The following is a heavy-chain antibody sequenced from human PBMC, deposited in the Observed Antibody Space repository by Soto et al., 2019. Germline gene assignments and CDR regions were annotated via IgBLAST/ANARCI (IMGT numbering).Heavy chain of an antibody. V-gene: IGHV3-23*01. CDR2: ISGSGGST. Sequence: EVQLLESGGGLVQPGGSLRLSCAASGFTFSSYPMSWVRQAPGKGLEWVSAISGSGGSTYYADSVKGRFTISRDNSKNTLYLQMNSLRAEDTAVYYCAKDSRWFGELSRVDYWGQGTLVTVSS. J-gene: IGHJ4*02. CDR3: AKDSRWFGELSRVDY. D-gene: IGHD3-10*01. CDR1: GFTFSSYP.